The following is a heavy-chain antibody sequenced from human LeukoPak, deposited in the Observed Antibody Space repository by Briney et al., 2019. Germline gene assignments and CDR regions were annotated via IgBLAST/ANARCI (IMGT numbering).Heavy chain of an antibody. CDR1: GFTFDDYA. Sequence: GGSLRLSCAASGFTFDDYAMHWVRQAPGKGLEWVSGISWNSGSIGYADSVKGRFTISRDNAKNSLYLQMNSLRAEDTALYYCARAYSSSFYYYMDVWGKGTTVTVSS. V-gene: IGHV3-9*01. J-gene: IGHJ6*03. CDR3: ARAYSSSFYYYMDV. D-gene: IGHD6-13*01. CDR2: ISWNSGSI.